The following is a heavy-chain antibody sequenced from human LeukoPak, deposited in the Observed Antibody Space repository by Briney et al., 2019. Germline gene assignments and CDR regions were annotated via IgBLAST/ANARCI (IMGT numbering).Heavy chain of an antibody. CDR1: GFTFDDYG. CDR2: INWNGGST. Sequence: GGSLRLSCAASGFTFDDYGMNWVRQAPGKGLEWVSGINWNGGSTGYADSVKGRFTISRDNAKNSLYLQMNSLRAEDTAVYYCAKAGDYSYFDYWGQGTLVTVSS. D-gene: IGHD4-11*01. V-gene: IGHV3-20*04. CDR3: AKAGDYSYFDY. J-gene: IGHJ4*02.